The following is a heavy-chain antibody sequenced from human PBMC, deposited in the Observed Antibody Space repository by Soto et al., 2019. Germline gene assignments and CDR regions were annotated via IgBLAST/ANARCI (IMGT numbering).Heavy chain of an antibody. V-gene: IGHV3-23*01. CDR2: ISGSGGST. CDR3: AKETYYYGSGSYYNPSWFDP. CDR1: GFTFSSYA. Sequence: VQLLESGGGLVQPGGSLRLSCAASGFTFSSYAMSWVRQAPGKGLEWVSAISGSGGSTYYADSVKGRFTISRDNSKNTLYLQMNSLRAEDTAVYYCAKETYYYGSGSYYNPSWFDPWGQGTLVTVSS. D-gene: IGHD3-10*01. J-gene: IGHJ5*02.